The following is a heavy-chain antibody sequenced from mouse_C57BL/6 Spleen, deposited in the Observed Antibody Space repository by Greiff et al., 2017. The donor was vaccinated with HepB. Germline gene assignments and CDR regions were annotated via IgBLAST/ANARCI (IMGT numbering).Heavy chain of an antibody. Sequence: VQLQQSGPELVKPGASVKIPCKASGYTFTDYNMDWVKQSHGKSLEWIGDINPNNGGTIYNQKFKGKATLTVDKSSSTAYMELRSLTAEDTAVYYCARGLGYYYGSSWFAYWGQGTLVTVSA. J-gene: IGHJ3*01. CDR2: INPNNGGT. V-gene: IGHV1-18*01. CDR1: GYTFTDYN. D-gene: IGHD1-1*01. CDR3: ARGLGYYYGSSWFAY.